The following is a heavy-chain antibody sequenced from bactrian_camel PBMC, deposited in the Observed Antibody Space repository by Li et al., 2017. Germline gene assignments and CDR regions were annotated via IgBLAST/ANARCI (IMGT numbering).Heavy chain of an antibody. D-gene: IGHD6*01. CDR2: IDSDGSKT. J-gene: IGHJ6*01. V-gene: IGHV3-2*01. CDR3: AADFGGSWYQWMAPCDFGY. Sequence: QLVESGGGLVQPGGSLRLSCAASGFTFSSYYVAWVRQAPGKGLEWVSSIDSDGSKTYYADSVKGRFTISQDNAKNTLYLQMNSLKPEDTAMYYCAADFGGSWYQWMAPCDFGYWGQGTQVTVS. CDR1: GFTFSSYY.